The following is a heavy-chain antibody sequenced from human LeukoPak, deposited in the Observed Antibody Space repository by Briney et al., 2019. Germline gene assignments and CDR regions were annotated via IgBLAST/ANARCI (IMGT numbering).Heavy chain of an antibody. CDR1: GYTFTSYY. CDR2: INPSGGST. J-gene: IGHJ6*03. V-gene: IGHV1-46*01. CDR3: ARGSWGSFLQSHYYYYYMDV. D-gene: IGHD6-13*01. Sequence: ASVKVSCKASGYTFTSYYMHWVRQAPGQGLEWMGIINPSGGSTSYAQKFQGRVTMTRDMSTSTVYMELSSLRSEDTGVYYCARGSWGSFLQSHYYYYYMDVWGKGTTVTVSS.